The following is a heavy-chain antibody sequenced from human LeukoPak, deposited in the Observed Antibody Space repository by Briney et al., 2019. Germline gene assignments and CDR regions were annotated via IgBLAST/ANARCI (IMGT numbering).Heavy chain of an antibody. CDR1: GFTFSSYA. V-gene: IGHV3-23*03. CDR2: IYSGGST. J-gene: IGHJ4*02. D-gene: IGHD2-15*01. CDR3: ARDVPKVVVAATRPY. Sequence: GGSLRLSCAASGFTFSSYAMSWVRQAPGKGLEWVSVIYSGGSTYYAGSVKGRFTISRDNSKNTLYLQMNSLRAEDTAVYYCARDVPKVVVAATRPYWGQGTLVTVSS.